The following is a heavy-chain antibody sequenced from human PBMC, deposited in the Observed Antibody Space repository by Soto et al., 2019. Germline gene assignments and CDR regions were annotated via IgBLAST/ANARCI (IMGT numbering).Heavy chain of an antibody. D-gene: IGHD6-6*01. Sequence: ASVKVSCKASGCTFSSYASSWVRQAPGQGLEWMGGIIPIFGTANYAQKFQGRVTITADESTSTAYMELSSLRSEDTAVYYCAAGIDARRFRRDYYAYGMDVWGQGTMVTVS. CDR3: AAGIDARRFRRDYYAYGMDV. V-gene: IGHV1-69*13. CDR1: GCTFSSYA. J-gene: IGHJ6*02. CDR2: IIPIFGTA.